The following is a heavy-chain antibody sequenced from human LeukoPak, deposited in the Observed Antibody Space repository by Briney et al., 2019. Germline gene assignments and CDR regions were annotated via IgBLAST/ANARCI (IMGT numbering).Heavy chain of an antibody. CDR3: ARSPYSSSSRYYFDY. CDR2: INPNSGGT. D-gene: IGHD6-6*01. Sequence: ASVKVSCKASGYTFTGYYMHWVRQAPGQGLEWMGWINPNSGGTNYAQKFQGRVTMTRDTSISTAYMELSRLRSDDTAVYYCARSPYSSSSRYYFDYWGQGTLVTVS. V-gene: IGHV1-2*02. CDR1: GYTFTGYY. J-gene: IGHJ4*02.